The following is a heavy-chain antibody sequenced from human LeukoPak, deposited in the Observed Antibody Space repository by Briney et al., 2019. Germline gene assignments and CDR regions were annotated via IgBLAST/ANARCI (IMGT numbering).Heavy chain of an antibody. CDR1: GGSFSSYY. CDR2: IYYSGGT. Sequence: SETLSLTCTFSGGSFSSYYWSWIRQPPGKGLEWMGYIYYSGGTNYNPSLKSRVTISVDTSTNQFSLKLSSVTAADTVVYYCARAVAGNPYDAFDIWGQGKMVTVSS. J-gene: IGHJ3*02. D-gene: IGHD6-19*01. V-gene: IGHV4-59*01. CDR3: ARAVAGNPYDAFDI.